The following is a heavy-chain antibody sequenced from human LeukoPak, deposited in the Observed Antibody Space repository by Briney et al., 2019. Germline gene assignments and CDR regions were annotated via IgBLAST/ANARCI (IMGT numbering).Heavy chain of an antibody. D-gene: IGHD3-22*01. CDR2: IYHSGST. CDR3: ARVVTMIVVVMPYYYMDV. CDR1: DYSIDSGFY. Sequence: SETLSLTCTVSDYSIDSGFYWGWIRQPPGKGLEWIGEIYHSGSTNYNPSLKSRVTISVDKSKNQFSLKLSSVTAADTAVYYCARVVTMIVVVMPYYYMDVWGKGTTVTVSS. J-gene: IGHJ6*03. V-gene: IGHV4-38-2*02.